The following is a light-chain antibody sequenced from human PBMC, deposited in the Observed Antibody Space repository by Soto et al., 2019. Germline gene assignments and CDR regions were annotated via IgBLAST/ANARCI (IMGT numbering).Light chain of an antibody. J-gene: IGKJ1*01. CDR3: QQYNVYWT. CDR2: AAS. Sequence: IQLTQSPSSLSASVGDRVTITCRASQGISSYLAWYQQKPGEAPKLLIYAASTLQSGVPSRFSGSGSGTEFTLTISGLQPDDFATYYCQQYNVYWTFGQGTKVEIK. CDR1: QGISSY. V-gene: IGKV1-9*01.